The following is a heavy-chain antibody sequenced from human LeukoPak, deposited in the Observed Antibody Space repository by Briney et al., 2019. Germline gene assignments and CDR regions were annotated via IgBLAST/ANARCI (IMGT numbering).Heavy chain of an antibody. V-gene: IGHV3-23*01. CDR3: ARDPGTVTTGY. Sequence: GGSLRLSCAASGFTFNSYAMSWVRQAPGKGLEWVSAISGSGGSTSYADSVKGRFTISRDNSKNTLYLQMNSLRAEDTAVYYCARDPGTVTTGYWGQGTLVTVSS. J-gene: IGHJ4*02. D-gene: IGHD4-17*01. CDR2: ISGSGGST. CDR1: GFTFNSYA.